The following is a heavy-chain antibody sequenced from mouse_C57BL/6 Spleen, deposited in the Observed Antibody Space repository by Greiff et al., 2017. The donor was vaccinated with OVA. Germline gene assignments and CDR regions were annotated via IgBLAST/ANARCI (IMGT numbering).Heavy chain of an antibody. J-gene: IGHJ3*01. CDR3: ALDSSGYFAY. CDR2: IDPSDSET. CDR1: GYTFTSYW. D-gene: IGHD3-2*02. Sequence: VQLKQPGAELVRPGSSVKLSCKASGYTFTSYWMHWVKQRPIQGLEWIGNIDPSDSETHYNQKFKDKATLTVDKSSSTAYMQLSSLTSEDSAVYYCALDSSGYFAYWGQGTLVTVSA. V-gene: IGHV1-52*01.